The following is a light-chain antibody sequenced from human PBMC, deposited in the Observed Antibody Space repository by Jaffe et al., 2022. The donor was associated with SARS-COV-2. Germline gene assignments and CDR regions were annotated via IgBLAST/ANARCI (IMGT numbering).Light chain of an antibody. CDR2: WAS. V-gene: IGKV4-1*01. CDR1: RSVLYSSNNKNY. J-gene: IGKJ3*01. Sequence: IVMTQSPDSLAVSLGERATINCKSSRSVLYSSNNKNYLAWYQQKPGQPPKLLIYWASTRESGVPDRFSGSGSGTDFTLSINSLQAEDVAVYYCQQYYSIPFTFGPGTKVDIK. CDR3: QQYYSIPFT.